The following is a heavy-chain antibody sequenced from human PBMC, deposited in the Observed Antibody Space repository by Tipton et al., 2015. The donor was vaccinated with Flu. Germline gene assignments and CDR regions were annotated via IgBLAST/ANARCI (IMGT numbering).Heavy chain of an antibody. CDR3: ARDQCGTSSYDY. Sequence: TLSLTCTVSGASISSYYWSWIRQPPGKGLEWIGYGYYSGSTNYNPSLKSRVTISVDTSKNEFSLKLISVTAADTAVYYCARDQCGTSSYDYWGQGTLVTVSS. V-gene: IGHV4-59*01. CDR2: GYYSGST. J-gene: IGHJ4*02. CDR1: GASISSYY. D-gene: IGHD2-2*01.